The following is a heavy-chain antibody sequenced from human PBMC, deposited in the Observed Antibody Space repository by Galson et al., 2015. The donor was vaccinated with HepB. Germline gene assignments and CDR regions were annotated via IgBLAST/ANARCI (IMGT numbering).Heavy chain of an antibody. D-gene: IGHD5-12*01. CDR1: GFTFNNYG. J-gene: IGHJ4*02. CDR2: IWFEGSNK. Sequence: SLRLSCAASGFTFNNYGMHWVRQAPGKGLEWLGIIWFEGSNKSYADSVKGRFTISRDNSKNTLYVQMNSLRADDTAVYYCSRDGGDSGYDYQIDYWGQGTLVTVSS. V-gene: IGHV3-33*01. CDR3: SRDGGDSGYDYQIDY.